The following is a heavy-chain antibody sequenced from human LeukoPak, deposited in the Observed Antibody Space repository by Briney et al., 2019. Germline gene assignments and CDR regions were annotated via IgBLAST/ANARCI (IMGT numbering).Heavy chain of an antibody. D-gene: IGHD4-17*01. CDR3: ARGPTTVTRAFDY. V-gene: IGHV4-61*02. CDR2: IYSSGST. Sequence: SETLSLTCTVSGGSISSGSFYWSWIRQPAGKGLEWIGRIYSSGSTSYNPSLKSRVTMSVDTSKNQFSLKLSSVTAADTAVYYCARGPTTVTRAFDYWGQGTLVTVSS. CDR1: GGSISSGSFY. J-gene: IGHJ4*02.